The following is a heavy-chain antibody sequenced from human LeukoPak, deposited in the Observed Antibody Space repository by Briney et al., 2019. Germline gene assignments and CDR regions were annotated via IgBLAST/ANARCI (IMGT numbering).Heavy chain of an antibody. V-gene: IGHV3-33*01. CDR3: ARSQSSSLIDY. Sequence: GALRLSCAASGFSFSAYGVHWVRQAPGKGLEWVAVIWYDGSSKDYADSVKGRFTLSRGNSKNTLYLQMNSLTVEDTAVYYCARSQSSSLIDYWGQGTLVTVSS. D-gene: IGHD6-13*01. CDR2: IWYDGSSK. J-gene: IGHJ4*02. CDR1: GFSFSAYG.